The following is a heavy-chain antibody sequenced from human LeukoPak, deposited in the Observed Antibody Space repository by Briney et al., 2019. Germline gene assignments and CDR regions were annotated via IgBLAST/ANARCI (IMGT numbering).Heavy chain of an antibody. CDR1: GYTFTSYD. CDR2: MNPSSGYT. J-gene: IGHJ5*02. V-gene: IGHV1-8*01. D-gene: IGHD3-10*01. CDR3: ARNPQESGWFDP. Sequence: ASVKVSCKASGYTFTSYDINWVRQVPGQVLEWMGWMNPSSGYTGYAQKFEGRVTMTRDTSISTAYLELTSLTSDDTAVYYCARNPQESGWFDPWGQGTQVIVSS.